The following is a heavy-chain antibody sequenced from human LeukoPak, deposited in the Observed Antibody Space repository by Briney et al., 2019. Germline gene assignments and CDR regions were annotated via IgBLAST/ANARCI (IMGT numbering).Heavy chain of an antibody. V-gene: IGHV4-59*01. Sequence: SETLSLTCTVSGGSISNYYWNWIRQPPGKGLEWIGYFYYSGFTNYNPSLKSRVTISLDRSKNQFSLKLNSVTAADTAVYSCARGNTDYFDSWGQGTLVTVSS. J-gene: IGHJ4*02. CDR3: ARGNTDYFDS. CDR1: GGSISNYY. D-gene: IGHD1/OR15-1a*01. CDR2: FYYSGFT.